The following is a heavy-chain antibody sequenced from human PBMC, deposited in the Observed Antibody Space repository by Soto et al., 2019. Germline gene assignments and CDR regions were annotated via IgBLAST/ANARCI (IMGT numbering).Heavy chain of an antibody. CDR3: ARIIRGYDYLHYYYYYGMDV. CDR1: GGSISSGGYY. D-gene: IGHD5-12*01. V-gene: IGHV4-31*03. J-gene: IGHJ6*02. Sequence: QVQLQESGPGLVKPSQTLSLTCTVSGGSISSGGYYWSWIRQHPGKGLEWIGYIYYSGSTYYNPSLKSRVTISVDTSKNQFSLKLSSVTAADTTVYYCARIIRGYDYLHYYYYYGMDVWGQGTTVTVSS. CDR2: IYYSGST.